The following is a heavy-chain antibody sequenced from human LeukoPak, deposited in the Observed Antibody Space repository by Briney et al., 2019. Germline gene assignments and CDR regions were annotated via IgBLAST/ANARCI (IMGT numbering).Heavy chain of an antibody. J-gene: IGHJ4*02. D-gene: IGHD3-10*01. Sequence: SVKVSCKASGGTFSSYAISWVRQAPGQGLEWMGGIIPIFGTANYAQKFQGRVTITADESTSTAYMELSSLRSEDTAVYYCARVLLKPERGGFDYWGQGTLVTVSS. V-gene: IGHV1-69*13. CDR2: IIPIFGTA. CDR3: ARVLLKPERGGFDY. CDR1: GGTFSSYA.